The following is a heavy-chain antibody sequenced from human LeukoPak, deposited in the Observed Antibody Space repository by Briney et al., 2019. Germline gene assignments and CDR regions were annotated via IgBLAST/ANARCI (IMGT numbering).Heavy chain of an antibody. Sequence: PGGSLRLSCAASGFTFSSYAMHWVRQAPGKGLEWVAFVRSDGGSEYYADSVKGRFSISRDNSKRTVDLQMNSLRLEDTAIYYCAKDRYSTSSTFTINPFDYWGQGILVTVSS. CDR3: AKDRYSTSSTFTINPFDY. V-gene: IGHV3-30*02. CDR2: VRSDGGSE. CDR1: GFTFSSYA. J-gene: IGHJ4*02. D-gene: IGHD2-2*01.